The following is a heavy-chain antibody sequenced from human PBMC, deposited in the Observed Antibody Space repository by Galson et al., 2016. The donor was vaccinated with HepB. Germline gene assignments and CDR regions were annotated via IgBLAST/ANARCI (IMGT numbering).Heavy chain of an antibody. CDR2: IGFSGTHT. D-gene: IGHD3-22*01. CDR1: GFTFSDSY. J-gene: IGHJ4*02. V-gene: IGHV3-11*03. Sequence: SLRLSCAASGFTFSDSYMTWVRQAPGKGLEWVSFIGFSGTHTEYADSVKGRFTISRDNGNNSLYLLMTSLRVEDTAVYFCARVSSGWFGSRWSQGTPVTVSS. CDR3: ARVSSGWFGSR.